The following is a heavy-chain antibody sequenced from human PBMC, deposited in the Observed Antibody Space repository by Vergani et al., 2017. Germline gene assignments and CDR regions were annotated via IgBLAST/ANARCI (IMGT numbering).Heavy chain of an antibody. CDR2: IYPADSER. V-gene: IGHV5-51*01. Sequence: EVQLVQSGAEVKKPGESLKISCKGSGYSFSDYWIGCVRQMPGKGLEWMAIIYPADSERRYSPSFQGQVTISVDKSISTAYLQWSSLKASDTAIYFCARGAFKYFGEVPLDPWGQGTLVTVSS. J-gene: IGHJ5*02. D-gene: IGHD3-10*01. CDR1: GYSFSDYW. CDR3: ARGAFKYFGEVPLDP.